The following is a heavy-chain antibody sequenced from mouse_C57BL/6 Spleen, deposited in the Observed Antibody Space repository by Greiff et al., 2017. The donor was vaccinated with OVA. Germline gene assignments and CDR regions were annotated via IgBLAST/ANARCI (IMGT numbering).Heavy chain of an antibody. CDR2: ITPSSGYT. V-gene: IGHV1-4*01. CDR3: ARSGSNYGVFFDY. CDR1: GYTFTSYT. D-gene: IGHD2-5*01. Sequence: VQLQQSGAELARPGASVKMSCKASGYTFTSYTMHWVKQRPGQGLEWIGYITPSSGYTKYNQKFKDKATLTADKSSSTAYMQLSSMTSEYSAVYYCARSGSNYGVFFDYWGQGTTLTVSS. J-gene: IGHJ2*01.